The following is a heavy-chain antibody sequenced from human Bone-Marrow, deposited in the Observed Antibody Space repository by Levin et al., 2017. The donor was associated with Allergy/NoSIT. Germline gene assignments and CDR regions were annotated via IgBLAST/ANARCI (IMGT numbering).Heavy chain of an antibody. D-gene: IGHD2-21*02. Sequence: SVKVSCKASGVTFTNYAIYWVRQAPGLGLELMGGVVPMFGTAKYAQKFLGRVTITADASTTTAYMDLTNLRSDDTAIYYCARDFPPQYGGDYHSGGMDVWGQGTTVIVSS. J-gene: IGHJ6*02. CDR3: ARDFPPQYGGDYHSGGMDV. V-gene: IGHV1-69*13. CDR1: GVTFTNYA. CDR2: VVPMFGTA.